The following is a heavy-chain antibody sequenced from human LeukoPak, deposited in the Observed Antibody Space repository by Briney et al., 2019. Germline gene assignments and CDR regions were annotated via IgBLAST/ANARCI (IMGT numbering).Heavy chain of an antibody. J-gene: IGHJ5*02. CDR3: ARRPGITRTTSSGYNWFDP. V-gene: IGHV3-30*04. CDR2: ISDDGNKV. Sequence: PGGSLRLSCAASGFSFSSYAMHWVRQAPGKGLEWVAVISDDGNKVYYAESVKGRFTISRDNSENTLYLQMNSLRTEDTAMYYCARRPGITRTTSSGYNWFDPWGQGTLVTVSS. D-gene: IGHD1-20*01. CDR1: GFSFSSYA.